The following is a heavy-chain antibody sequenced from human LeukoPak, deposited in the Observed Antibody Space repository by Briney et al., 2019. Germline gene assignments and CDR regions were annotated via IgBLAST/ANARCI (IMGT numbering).Heavy chain of an antibody. Sequence: GGSLRLSCTASGFTFNNYWMHWVRQAPGKGPVWVSRINTDGSSTSYADSVKGRFTISRDNAKNTLYLQMNSLRVDDTAVYYCAKGGSGGFGCGGSCYGFWDYWGQGALVTVSS. CDR1: GFTFNNYW. D-gene: IGHD2-15*01. J-gene: IGHJ4*02. V-gene: IGHV3-74*01. CDR2: INTDGSST. CDR3: AKGGSGGFGCGGSCYGFWDY.